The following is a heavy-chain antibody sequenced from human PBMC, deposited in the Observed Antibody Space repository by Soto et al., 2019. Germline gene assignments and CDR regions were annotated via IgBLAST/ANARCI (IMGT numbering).Heavy chain of an antibody. CDR3: ARDRSDDKVWGSYSLGHGAFDI. CDR1: GYTITSYY. Sequence: QVQLVQSGAEVKKPGASVKVSCKASGYTITSYYMHWVRQAPGQGLEWMGIINPSGGSTGYAQKFQGRATMSRDTSTSTVYMELSSLRSEDTAVYYCARDRSDDKVWGSYSLGHGAFDIWGQGTMVIVSS. CDR2: INPSGGST. V-gene: IGHV1-46*01. D-gene: IGHD3-16*01. J-gene: IGHJ3*02.